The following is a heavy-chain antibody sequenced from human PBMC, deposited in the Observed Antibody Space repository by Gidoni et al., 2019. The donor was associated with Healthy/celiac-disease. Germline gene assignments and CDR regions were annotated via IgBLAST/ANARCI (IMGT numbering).Heavy chain of an antibody. D-gene: IGHD1-7*01. CDR2: ISYDGSNK. CDR3: ARSPATELYYMDV. J-gene: IGHJ6*03. CDR1: GSTFSSYA. Sequence: QVQLLESGGGVVQPGRSLRLSFAASGSTFSSYAMHWVRQAPGKGLEWVAVISYDGSNKYYADSVKGRFTISRDNSKNTLYLQMNSLRAEDTAVYYCARSPATELYYMDVWGKGTTVTVSS. V-gene: IGHV3-30-3*01.